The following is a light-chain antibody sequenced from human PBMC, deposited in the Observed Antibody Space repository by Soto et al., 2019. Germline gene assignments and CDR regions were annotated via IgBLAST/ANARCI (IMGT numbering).Light chain of an antibody. CDR1: QSISSW. V-gene: IGKV1-5*01. Sequence: DIQMTQSPSTLSASVGDRVTITCGASQSISSWLAWYQQKPGKAPKLLIYDASSLESGVPSRFSGSGSGTDFSLTISSLQPQDFATYFCQKLNAYPPWTFGHGTKVDIK. CDR3: QKLNAYPPWT. CDR2: DAS. J-gene: IGKJ1*01.